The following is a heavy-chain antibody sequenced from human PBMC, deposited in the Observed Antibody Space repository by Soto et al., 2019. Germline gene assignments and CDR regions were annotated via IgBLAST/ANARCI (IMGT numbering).Heavy chain of an antibody. J-gene: IGHJ5*02. CDR1: GGSFSGYY. CDR3: ARAGYIGSTNWFDP. CDR2: INHSGST. Sequence: SETLSLTCAVYGGSFSGYYWSWIRQPPGKGLEWIGEINHSGSTNYNPSLKSRVTISVDTSKNQFSLKLSSVTAADTAVYYCARAGYIGSTNWFDPWGQGTLVTVSS. D-gene: IGHD6-13*01. V-gene: IGHV4-34*01.